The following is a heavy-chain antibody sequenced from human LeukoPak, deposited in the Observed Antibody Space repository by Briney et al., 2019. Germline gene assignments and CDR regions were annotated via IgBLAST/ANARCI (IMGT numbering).Heavy chain of an antibody. CDR2: ITWSGSAI. CDR1: GFTLSSYS. D-gene: IGHD5-12*01. J-gene: IGHJ6*02. V-gene: IGHV3-48*02. Sequence: PGGSLRLSCAASGFTLSSYSMNWVRQAPGKGLEWISHITWSGSAIFYADSVKGRFTISRDSAKNSLHLQMSSLRDEDTAIYYCARDAGNSGYGMDVWGRGTTVTVSS. CDR3: ARDAGNSGYGMDV.